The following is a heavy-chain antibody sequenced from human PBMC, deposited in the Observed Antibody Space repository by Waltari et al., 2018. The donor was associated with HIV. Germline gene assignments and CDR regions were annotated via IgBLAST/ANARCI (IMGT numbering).Heavy chain of an antibody. D-gene: IGHD3-10*01. Sequence: QMQLVQSGPEVKKPGTSVKVSCKASGFTFTSSAVQWVRQARGQRLEWIGWIVVGSGNTNYAQKFQERVTITRDMSTSTAYMELSSLRSEDTAVYYCAADRITMVRGVGYNWFDPWGQGTLVTVSS. CDR2: IVVGSGNT. J-gene: IGHJ5*02. V-gene: IGHV1-58*01. CDR1: GFTFTSSA. CDR3: AADRITMVRGVGYNWFDP.